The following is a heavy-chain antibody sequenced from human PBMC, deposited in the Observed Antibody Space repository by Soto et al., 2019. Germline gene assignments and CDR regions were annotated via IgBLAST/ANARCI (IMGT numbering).Heavy chain of an antibody. CDR2: ISWNSGSI. D-gene: IGHD3-22*01. J-gene: IGHJ5*02. Sequence: PGGSLRLSCAASGFTFDDYAMHWVRQAPGEGLEWVSGISWNSGSIGYADSVKGRFTISRDNAKNSLYLQMNSLRAEDTALYYCAKLNVVVTDNWFDPWGRGTLVTVSS. V-gene: IGHV3-9*01. CDR3: AKLNVVVTDNWFDP. CDR1: GFTFDDYA.